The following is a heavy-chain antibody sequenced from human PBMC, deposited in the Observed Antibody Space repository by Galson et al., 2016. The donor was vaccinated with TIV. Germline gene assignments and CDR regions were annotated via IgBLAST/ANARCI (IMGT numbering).Heavy chain of an antibody. D-gene: IGHD2-2*01. J-gene: IGHJ4*02. CDR2: INSDGSIR. Sequence: SLRLSCAASGFTFSSYWMYWVRQAPGKGLVWVSRINSDGSIRSYVDSVKGRLSISRDNAKKTLYLQMNNLRAEDTAVYYCTRVLSPAYRTSTSCPFDYWGQGTLVTVSP. CDR3: TRVLSPAYRTSTSCPFDY. CDR1: GFTFSSYW. V-gene: IGHV3-74*01.